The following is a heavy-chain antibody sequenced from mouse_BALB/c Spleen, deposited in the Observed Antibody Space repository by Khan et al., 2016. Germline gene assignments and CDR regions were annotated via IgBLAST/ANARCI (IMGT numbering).Heavy chain of an antibody. D-gene: IGHD2-13*01. V-gene: IGHV9-3*02. J-gene: IGHJ4*01. CDR3: ARAGDYPYYAMDY. CDR2: INSNTGET. Sequence: QIQLVQSGPELKKPGETVKISCKASGYTFTNYGMNWVKQAPGKGLKWMGWINSNTGETTYAEEFKGRFAFSLDNSASTAYLQIDRLTTEDSATYFCARAGDYPYYAMDYWGQGTSVTVSS. CDR1: GYTFTNYG.